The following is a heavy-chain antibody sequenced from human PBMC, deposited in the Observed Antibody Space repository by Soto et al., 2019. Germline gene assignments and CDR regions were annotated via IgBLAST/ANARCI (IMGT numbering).Heavy chain of an antibody. D-gene: IGHD3-10*01. CDR3: VRDRYSSSGWFDP. CDR2: TYYRSRFFS. J-gene: IGHJ5*02. V-gene: IGHV6-1*01. Sequence: SQTLSLTCVISGDSVSSYSAAWNWIRQSPSGGLEWLGRTYYRSRFFSDYAESVKSRIIINPDTSKNQFSLQLKSVTPEDTAVYYCVRDRYSSSGWFDPWGQGAPVPVSS. CDR1: GDSVSSYSAA.